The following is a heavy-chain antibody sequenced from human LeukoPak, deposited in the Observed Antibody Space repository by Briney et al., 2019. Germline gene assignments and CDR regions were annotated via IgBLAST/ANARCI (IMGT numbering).Heavy chain of an antibody. D-gene: IGHD1-26*01. CDR2: INWNGGST. J-gene: IGHJ4*02. V-gene: IGHV3-20*04. CDR1: GFTFDDYG. Sequence: PGGSLRPSCAASGFTFDDYGMSWVRQAPGKGLEWVSGINWNGGSTGYADSVKGRFTISRDNAKNSLYLQMNSLRAEDTALYYCAKDIGSVGATRFDYWGQGTLVTVSS. CDR3: AKDIGSVGATRFDY.